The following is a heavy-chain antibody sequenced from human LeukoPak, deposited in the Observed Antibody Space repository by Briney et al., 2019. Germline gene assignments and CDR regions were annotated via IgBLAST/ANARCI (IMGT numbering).Heavy chain of an antibody. D-gene: IGHD4-11*01. CDR1: GFIFTSYG. CDR3: AKKSPYGNRDY. CDR2: ISGNGANT. J-gene: IGHJ4*02. V-gene: IGHV3-23*01. Sequence: PGGSLRLSCAASGFIFTSYGMHWVRQAPGKGLEWVSAISGNGANTYYADSVKGRFTISRDNSKNTLYLQMNSLRAEDTAVYYCAKKSPYGNRDYWGQGTLVTVSS.